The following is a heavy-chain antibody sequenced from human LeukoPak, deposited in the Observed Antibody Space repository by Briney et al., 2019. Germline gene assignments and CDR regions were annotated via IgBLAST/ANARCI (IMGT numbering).Heavy chain of an antibody. Sequence: GGSLRLSCAASGFTFSSYSMNWVRQAPGKGLEWVSSISSSGSYIYYADSVKGRFTISRDNAKNSLYLQMNSLRAEDTAVYYCAREVAGASWFDPWGQGTLVTVSS. D-gene: IGHD6-19*01. V-gene: IGHV3-21*01. J-gene: IGHJ5*02. CDR2: ISSSGSYI. CDR3: AREVAGASWFDP. CDR1: GFTFSSYS.